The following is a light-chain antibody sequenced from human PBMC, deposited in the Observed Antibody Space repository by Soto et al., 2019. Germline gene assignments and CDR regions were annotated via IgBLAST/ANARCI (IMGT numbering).Light chain of an antibody. CDR1: QGISSY. Sequence: DIPLTQSASFLSASVGDRVTITCRASQGISSYLAWYQQKTGKAPKILIYAASTLQSGDPSRFSGSGSGTEFTLTISSLQPKDFATYYCQQLSSYPRLCTFGPGTKVDIK. V-gene: IGKV1-9*01. CDR3: QQLSSYPRLCT. J-gene: IGKJ3*01. CDR2: AAS.